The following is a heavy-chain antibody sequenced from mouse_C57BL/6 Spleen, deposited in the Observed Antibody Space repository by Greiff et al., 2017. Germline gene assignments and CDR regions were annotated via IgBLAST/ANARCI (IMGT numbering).Heavy chain of an antibody. CDR1: GYTFTSYW. CDR3: ARGLYYCGRGGYYAMDY. D-gene: IGHD1-1*01. CDR2: IDPSESYT. V-gene: IGHV1-69*01. Sequence: QVQLQQPGAELVMPGASVKLSCKASGYTFTSYWMHWVKQRPGQGLEWIGEIDPSESYTNYNQKFKGKSTLTVDKSSSTAYMQLSSLTSEDSGVYYCARGLYYCGRGGYYAMDYWGQGTSVTVSS. J-gene: IGHJ4*01.